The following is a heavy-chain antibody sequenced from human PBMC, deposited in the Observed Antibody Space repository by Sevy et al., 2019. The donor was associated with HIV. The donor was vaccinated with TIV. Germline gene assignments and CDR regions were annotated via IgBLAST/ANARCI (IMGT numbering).Heavy chain of an antibody. Sequence: ASVKVSCKASGYTFTNYDINWVRQATGQGLEWMGWLNPSSGNPGYAQRFQDRVTITRNTSISTAYMELSSLRSEDTAMYYCARGCGSSYPYYYMDVWGKGTTVTVSS. CDR1: GYTFTNYD. CDR3: ARGCGSSYPYYYMDV. V-gene: IGHV1-8*03. CDR2: LNPSSGNP. D-gene: IGHD1-26*01. J-gene: IGHJ6*03.